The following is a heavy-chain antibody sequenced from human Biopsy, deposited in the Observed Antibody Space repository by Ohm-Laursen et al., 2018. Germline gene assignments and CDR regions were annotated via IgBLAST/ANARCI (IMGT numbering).Heavy chain of an antibody. J-gene: IGHJ6*02. CDR3: ARATNSTGWPYYYFYGMDV. CDR2: IFYSANT. CDR1: GVSINGDRYY. Sequence: SETLSLTCTVSGVSINGDRYYWNWIRHHPGKGLEWIGNIFYSANTYYNPSLKSRVTISVDTSKNQFSLRLNSVTAADTAVYYCARATNSTGWPYYYFYGMDVWGQGTTVTVSS. D-gene: IGHD2/OR15-2a*01. V-gene: IGHV4-31*03.